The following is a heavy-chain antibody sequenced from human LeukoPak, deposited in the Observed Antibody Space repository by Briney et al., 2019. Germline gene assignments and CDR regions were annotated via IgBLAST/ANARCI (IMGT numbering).Heavy chain of an antibody. J-gene: IGHJ4*02. CDR2: IYYSGST. Sequence: SETLSLTCTVSGGSISSYYWSWIRQPPGKGLEYIGYIYYSGSTNYNPSLKSRVTISVDTSKNQFSLKLSSVTAADTAVYYCARVCYDSSCDYWGQGTLVTDSS. D-gene: IGHD3-22*01. CDR3: ARVCYDSSCDY. CDR1: GGSISSYY. V-gene: IGHV4-59*01.